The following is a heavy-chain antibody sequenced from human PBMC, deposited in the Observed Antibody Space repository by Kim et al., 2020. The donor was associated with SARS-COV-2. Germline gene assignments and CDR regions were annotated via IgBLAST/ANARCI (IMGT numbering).Heavy chain of an antibody. V-gene: IGHV4-39*01. CDR3: ARGSTLTAAGTAGFWF. CDR1: GGSISSSSYY. CDR2: IYYSGST. D-gene: IGHD6-13*01. J-gene: IGHJ5*01. Sequence: SETLSLTCTVSGGSISSSSYYWGWIRQPPGKGLEWIGSIYYSGSTYYNPSLKSRVTISVDTSKNQFSLKLSSVTAADTAVYYCARGSTLTAAGTAGFWF.